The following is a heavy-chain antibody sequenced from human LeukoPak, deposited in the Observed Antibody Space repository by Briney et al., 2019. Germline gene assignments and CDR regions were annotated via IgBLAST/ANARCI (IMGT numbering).Heavy chain of an antibody. J-gene: IGHJ4*02. CDR3: AKVPYYDFWSGYYTGYHFDY. D-gene: IGHD3-3*01. V-gene: IGHV3-23*01. CDR1: GFTFSSYA. CDR2: ISGSGGST. Sequence: GGSLRLSRAASGFTFSSYAMSWVRQAPGKGLEWVSAISGSGGSTYYADSVKGRFTISRDNSKNTLYLQMNSLRAEDTAVYYCAKVPYYDFWSGYYTGYHFDYWGQGTLVTVSS.